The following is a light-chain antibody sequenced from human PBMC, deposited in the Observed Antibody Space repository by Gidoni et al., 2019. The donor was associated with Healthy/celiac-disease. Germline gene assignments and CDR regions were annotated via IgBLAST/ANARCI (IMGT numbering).Light chain of an antibody. CDR2: DAS. CDR1: QSISSY. J-gene: IGKJ4*01. V-gene: IGKV1-39*01. Sequence: DIQMTQSPSSLSASAGDRVTITCRASQSISSYLNWYQQKPGKAPKLLIYDASSLQSGVPSRFSGSGSGTDFTLTISSLQPEDVATFYCQQSYSTPLTFGGGTKLEIK. CDR3: QQSYSTPLT.